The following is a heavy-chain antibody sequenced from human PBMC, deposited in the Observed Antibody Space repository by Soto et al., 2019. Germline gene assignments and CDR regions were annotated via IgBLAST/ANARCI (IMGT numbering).Heavy chain of an antibody. V-gene: IGHV1-69*01. CDR2: IIPIFGTA. CDR3: AGPSRTHTVTERRMKYYFDY. D-gene: IGHD4-17*01. CDR1: GGTFSSYA. Sequence: QVQLVQSGAEVKKPGSSVKVSCKASGGTFSSYAISWVRQAPGQGLEWMGGIIPIFGTANYAQKFQGRVTITADESTSTAYMELSSLRSEDTAVYYCAGPSRTHTVTERRMKYYFDYWGQGTLVTVSS. J-gene: IGHJ4*02.